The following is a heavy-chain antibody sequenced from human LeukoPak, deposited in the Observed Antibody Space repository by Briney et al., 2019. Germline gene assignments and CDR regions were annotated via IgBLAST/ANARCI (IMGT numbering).Heavy chain of an antibody. CDR2: IIPILGTA. J-gene: IGHJ5*02. CDR3: ARDRGIAAAGTGNWFDP. CDR1: GGTFSSYA. V-gene: IGHV1-69*13. Sequence: GASVKVSCKASGGTFSSYAISWVRQAPGQGLEWMGGIIPILGTANYAQKFQGRVTITADESTSTAYMELSSLRSEDTAVYYCARDRGIAAAGTGNWFDPWGQGTLVTVSS. D-gene: IGHD6-13*01.